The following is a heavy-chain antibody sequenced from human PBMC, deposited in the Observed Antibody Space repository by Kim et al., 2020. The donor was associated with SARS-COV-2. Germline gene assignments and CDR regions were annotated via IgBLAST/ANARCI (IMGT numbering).Heavy chain of an antibody. CDR3: ARAYCSGGKCLHFDY. Sequence: GGSLRLSCAASGFPFSSYYMRWVRQAPGKGLEWVSTISDSGVKTYYADSVKGRFATSRDNSKNTLYLQMTSLRAEDTAVYYCARAYCSGGKCLHFDYWG. CDR2: ISDSGVKT. CDR1: GFPFSSYY. V-gene: IGHV3-23*01. D-gene: IGHD2-15*01. J-gene: IGHJ4*01.